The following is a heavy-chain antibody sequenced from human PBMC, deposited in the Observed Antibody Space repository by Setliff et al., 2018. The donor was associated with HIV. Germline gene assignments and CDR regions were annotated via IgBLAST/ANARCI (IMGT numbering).Heavy chain of an antibody. CDR2: ISAGNGDT. D-gene: IGHD4-4*01. CDR3: ARDSGDDYSDYYYYGMDV. Sequence: ASVKVSCKASGYTFTNYAMHWVRQAPGQRLEWMGWISAGNGDTKYSQKFQGRVTFTWDTSASTAYMELSSLRSEDTALYYCARDSGDDYSDYYYYGMDVWGQGTTVTVS. CDR1: GYTFTNYA. V-gene: IGHV1-3*01. J-gene: IGHJ6*02.